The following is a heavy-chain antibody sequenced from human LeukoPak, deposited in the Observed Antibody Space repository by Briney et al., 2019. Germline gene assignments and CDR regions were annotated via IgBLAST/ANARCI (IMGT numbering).Heavy chain of an antibody. V-gene: IGHV3-21*01. D-gene: IGHD6-13*01. J-gene: IGHJ3*02. CDR2: ISSSSSYI. CDR1: GFTFSSYS. Sequence: PGRSLRLSCAASGFTFSSYSMNWVRQAPGKGLEWVSSISSSSSYIYYADSVKGRFTISRDNAKNSLYLQMNSLRAEDTAVYYCASGYSSSWYGGAFDIWGQGTMVTVSS. CDR3: ASGYSSSWYGGAFDI.